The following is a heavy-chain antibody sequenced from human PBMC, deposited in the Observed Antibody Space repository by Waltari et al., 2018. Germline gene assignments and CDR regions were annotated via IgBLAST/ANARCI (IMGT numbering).Heavy chain of an antibody. CDR3: ARGGGYRVFDS. Sequence: EVMLVEAGGALVRRGGSLSHYCAVSVVSVSDNFLAWVRQAPGKGLEWVSVIYRDGYTYYQDSAKGRFTISRDGFKNTLYLQMDSLRPEDTALYYCARGGGYRVFDSWGQGTLVTVSA. D-gene: IGHD2-15*01. CDR2: IYRDGYT. J-gene: IGHJ4*02. CDR1: VVSVSDNF. V-gene: IGHV3-66*01.